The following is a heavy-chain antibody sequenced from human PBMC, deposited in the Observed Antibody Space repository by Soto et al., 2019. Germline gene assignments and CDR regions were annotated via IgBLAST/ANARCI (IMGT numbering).Heavy chain of an antibody. Sequence: EVQLVESGGGLVQPGGSLRLSCAASGFTFSRFDMHWVRQATGKGLEWVSGIGTTGDTHFPGSVKGRFTISRDNAKNSLNLQIDSLRAGDTAVYYCARAARTGGFHSWGQGTLVAVSS. J-gene: IGHJ4*02. V-gene: IGHV3-13*01. CDR3: ARAARTGGFHS. CDR1: GFTFSRFD. CDR2: IGTTGDT. D-gene: IGHD3-10*01.